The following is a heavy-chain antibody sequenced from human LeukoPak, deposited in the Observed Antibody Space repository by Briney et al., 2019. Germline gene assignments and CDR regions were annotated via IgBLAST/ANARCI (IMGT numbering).Heavy chain of an antibody. CDR3: ATGDSGSDYPTLKHFDY. D-gene: IGHD1-26*01. Sequence: ASVKVSCKVSGYTLTALSMNWVRQAPGKGLEWMGGFDPEDGETIYAQKFQGRVTMTEDTSTDTAYMELSSLRSEDTAVYYCATGDSGSDYPTLKHFDYWGQGTLVTVSS. V-gene: IGHV1-24*01. J-gene: IGHJ4*02. CDR2: FDPEDGET. CDR1: GYTLTALS.